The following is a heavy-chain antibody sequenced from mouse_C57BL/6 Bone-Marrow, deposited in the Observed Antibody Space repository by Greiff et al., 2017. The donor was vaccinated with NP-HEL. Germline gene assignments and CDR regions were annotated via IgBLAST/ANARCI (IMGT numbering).Heavy chain of an antibody. CDR3: ARKEGNYAIDD. CDR2: IYPRSGNT. V-gene: IGHV1-81*01. Sequence: QVQLKESGAELVRPGASVKLSCKASGYTFTSYGISWVKQRTGQGLEWIGEIYPRSGNTYYNAKFKGKATLTAAKSSHTAYMELRRLTSEDSAVYFCARKEGNYAIDDWGQGTSVTVAS. J-gene: IGHJ4*01. CDR1: GYTFTSYG.